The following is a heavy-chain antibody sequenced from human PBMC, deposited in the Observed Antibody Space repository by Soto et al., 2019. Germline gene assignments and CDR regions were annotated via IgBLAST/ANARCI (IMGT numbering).Heavy chain of an antibody. J-gene: IGHJ3*02. D-gene: IGHD3-16*01. Sequence: GGSLRLSCAASGFTFSSYSMNWVRQAPGKGLEWVSSISSSSYIYYADSVKGRFTISRDNAKNSLYLQMNSLRAEDTAVYYCARDRHLYDYVWGSEDAFDIWGQGTMVTVSS. V-gene: IGHV3-21*01. CDR3: ARDRHLYDYVWGSEDAFDI. CDR2: ISSSSYI. CDR1: GFTFSSYS.